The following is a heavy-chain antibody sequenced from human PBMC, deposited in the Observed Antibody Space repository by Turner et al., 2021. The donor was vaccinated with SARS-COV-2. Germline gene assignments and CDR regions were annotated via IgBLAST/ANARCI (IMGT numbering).Heavy chain of an antibody. CDR2: ISNDGSDK. J-gene: IGHJ4*02. D-gene: IGHD3-22*01. V-gene: IGHV3-30-3*01. CDR3: AREDYYDSSGSLDY. CDR1: GFTFSTYA. Sequence: QVQLVESGGGVVQPGRSLSLSCAASGFTFSTYAMHWVRQAPGKGLEWMAVISNDGSDKYDADSVKGRFTISRDNSKNTLYLQMNSLRAEDTAVYYCAREDYYDSSGSLDYWGQGTLVTVSS.